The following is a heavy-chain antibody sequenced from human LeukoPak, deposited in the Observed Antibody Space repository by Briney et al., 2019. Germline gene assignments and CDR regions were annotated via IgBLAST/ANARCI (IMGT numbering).Heavy chain of an antibody. J-gene: IGHJ4*02. CDR1: GFTFSSYV. Sequence: GGSLRLSCAASGFTFSSYVMHWVRQAPGKGLEWVAVISYDGSNKYYADSVKGRFTISRDNSKNTLYLQMNSLRAEDTAVYYCARGRAGSYSPFGYWGQGTLVTVSS. CDR3: ARGRAGSYSPFGY. V-gene: IGHV3-30-3*01. CDR2: ISYDGSNK. D-gene: IGHD1-26*01.